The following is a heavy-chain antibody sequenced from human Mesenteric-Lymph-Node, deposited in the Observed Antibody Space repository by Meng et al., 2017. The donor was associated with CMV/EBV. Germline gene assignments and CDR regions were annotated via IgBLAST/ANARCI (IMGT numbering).Heavy chain of an antibody. Sequence: GGSLRLSCEASGFAFSNYAMSWVRQVPGRGLEWVSGISDSGAFYVDSVKGRFTISRDNAKKSLYLQMNSLRPEDTALYYCAKVQDPYDGSGFYFDSWGQGTQVTVSS. V-gene: IGHV3-23*01. CDR1: GFAFSNYA. CDR2: ISDSGA. CDR3: AKVQDPYDGSGFYFDS. J-gene: IGHJ4*02. D-gene: IGHD3-22*01.